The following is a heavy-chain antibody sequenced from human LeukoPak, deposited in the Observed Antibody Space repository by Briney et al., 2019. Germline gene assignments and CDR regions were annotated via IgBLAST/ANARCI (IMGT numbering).Heavy chain of an antibody. Sequence: SETLSLTCTVSGGSISSHYWSWIRQSPGKGLEWIGYIYYSGSTNYNPSLKSRVTISVDTSKNQFSLKLSSVTAADTAVYYCAREGVYYDFWSGYYHWFDPWGQGTLVTVSS. CDR1: GGSISSHY. J-gene: IGHJ5*02. CDR2: IYYSGST. D-gene: IGHD3-3*01. CDR3: AREGVYYDFWSGYYHWFDP. V-gene: IGHV4-59*11.